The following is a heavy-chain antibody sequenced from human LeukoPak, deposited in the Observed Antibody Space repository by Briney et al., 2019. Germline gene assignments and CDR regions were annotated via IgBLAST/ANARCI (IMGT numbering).Heavy chain of an antibody. CDR1: DFTVTSNY. Sequence: GGSLRLSCAISDFTVTSNYMTWVRQAPGKGLEWVSVIYNGGITYYTDSVKGRFTISRDNSKNTLYLQMNSLRSEDTAVYYCARDDIVALPAGMIYWGQGTLVTVSS. V-gene: IGHV3-53*01. CDR2: IYNGGIT. J-gene: IGHJ4*02. CDR3: ARDDIVALPAGMIY. D-gene: IGHD2-2*01.